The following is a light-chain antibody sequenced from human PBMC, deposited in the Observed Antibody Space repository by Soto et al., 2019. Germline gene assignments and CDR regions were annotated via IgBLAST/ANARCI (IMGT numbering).Light chain of an antibody. V-gene: IGLV2-8*01. CDR3: CSYAGSNNVV. CDR2: EVS. CDR1: SSDVGTYNY. J-gene: IGLJ2*01. Sequence: QSALTQPPSASGSLGQSVTISCTGTSSDVGTYNYVSWYQQHPGKAPKLMIYEVSERPSGVPDRFSGSKSGNTASLTVSGLQPEDEADYYCCSYAGSNNVVFGGGTKLTVL.